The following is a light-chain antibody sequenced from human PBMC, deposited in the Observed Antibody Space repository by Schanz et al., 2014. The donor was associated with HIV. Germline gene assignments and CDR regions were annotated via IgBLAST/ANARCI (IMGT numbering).Light chain of an antibody. CDR3: QQYGYSPGT. CDR2: RAS. CDR1: RSVNSN. Sequence: EIVMTQSPVTLSVSPGERVTLSCRASRSVNSNLAWYQQKPGQAPRLLIYRASTRATGIPARFSGSGSGTDFTLTISRLEPEDFAVYYCQQYGYSPGTFGQGTKVEIK. V-gene: IGKV3-15*01. J-gene: IGKJ1*01.